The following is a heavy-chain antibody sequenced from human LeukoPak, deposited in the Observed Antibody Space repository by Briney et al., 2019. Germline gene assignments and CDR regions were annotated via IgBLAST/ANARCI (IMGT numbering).Heavy chain of an antibody. Sequence: GGSLRLSCAASGFSFSSYTMTWVRQAPGKGLEWVSSISGSSSYIYYADSVKGRFTISRDNAKNSLYLQMNSLRVEDTAVYYCARELASTDPNWGQGTLVTVSS. CDR1: GFSFSSYT. D-gene: IGHD6-13*01. J-gene: IGHJ4*02. CDR2: ISGSSSYI. CDR3: ARELASTDPN. V-gene: IGHV3-21*01.